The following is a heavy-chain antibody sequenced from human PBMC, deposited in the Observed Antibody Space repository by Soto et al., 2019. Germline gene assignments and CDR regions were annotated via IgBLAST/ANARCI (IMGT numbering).Heavy chain of an antibody. J-gene: IGHJ6*02. D-gene: IGHD6-13*01. CDR2: IYHSGST. CDR1: GGSIRSSNG. Sequence: SGTLSLTCAVSGGSIRSSNGWSWVRQPPGKGLEWIGEIYHSGSTNYNPSLKSRVTISVDTSKNQFSLKLSSVTAADTAVYYCARERAAVGRYYYGMAVWGQGTTVTVSS. V-gene: IGHV4-4*02. CDR3: ARERAAVGRYYYGMAV.